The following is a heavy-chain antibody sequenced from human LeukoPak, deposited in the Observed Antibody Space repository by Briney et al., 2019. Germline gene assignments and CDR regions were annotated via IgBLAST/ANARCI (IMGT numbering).Heavy chain of an antibody. D-gene: IGHD3-22*01. CDR1: GFTFDDYA. J-gene: IGHJ3*02. CDR2: ISWNSGSI. Sequence: GRSLRLSCAASGFTFDDYAMHWVRQAPGKGLEWVSGISWNSGSIGYADSVKGRSTISRDNAKNSLYLQMNSLRAEDTALYYCAKDALHSSGYSGDAFDIWGQGTMVTVSS. V-gene: IGHV3-9*01. CDR3: AKDALHSSGYSGDAFDI.